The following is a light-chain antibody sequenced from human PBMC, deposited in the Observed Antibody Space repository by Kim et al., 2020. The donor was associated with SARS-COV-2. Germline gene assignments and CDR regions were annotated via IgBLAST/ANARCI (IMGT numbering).Light chain of an antibody. CDR2: EDN. J-gene: IGLJ3*02. CDR1: SGSIASNY. CDR3: QSYDSSKWV. Sequence: KTVPISCTRSSGSIASNYVQWYQQRPGSSPTTVIYEDNQRPSGVPDRFSGSIDSSSNSASLTISGLKTEDEADYYCQSYDSSKWVFGGGTQLTVL. V-gene: IGLV6-57*01.